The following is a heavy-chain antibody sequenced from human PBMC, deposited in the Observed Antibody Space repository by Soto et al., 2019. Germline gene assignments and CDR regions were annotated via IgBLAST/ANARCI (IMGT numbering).Heavy chain of an antibody. CDR2: ISYDGSNK. D-gene: IGHD5-12*01. Sequence: LRLSCAASGFTFSSYGMHWVRQAPGKGLEWVAVISYDGSNKYYADSVKGRFTISRDNSKNTLYLQMNSLRAEDTAVYYCAKSRGDGYNVGYWGQGTLVTVSS. J-gene: IGHJ4*02. CDR3: AKSRGDGYNVGY. V-gene: IGHV3-30*18. CDR1: GFTFSSYG.